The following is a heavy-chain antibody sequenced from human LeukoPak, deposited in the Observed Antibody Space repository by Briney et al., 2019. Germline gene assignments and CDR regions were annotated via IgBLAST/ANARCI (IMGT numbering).Heavy chain of an antibody. Sequence: GGSLRLSCAASGFSFSGYGMHWVRQAPGKGLEWVAVISYDGSNKYYADSVKGRFTISRDNSKNTLYLQMNSLRAEDTAVYYCAKDLPISGSYPSDAFDIWGQGTMVTVSS. CDR1: GFSFSGYG. V-gene: IGHV3-30*18. D-gene: IGHD1-26*01. J-gene: IGHJ3*02. CDR2: ISYDGSNK. CDR3: AKDLPISGSYPSDAFDI.